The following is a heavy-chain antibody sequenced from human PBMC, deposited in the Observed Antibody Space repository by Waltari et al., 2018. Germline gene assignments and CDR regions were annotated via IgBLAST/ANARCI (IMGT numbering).Heavy chain of an antibody. D-gene: IGHD3-3*01. CDR3: ARVNYDFWSGYSAYFDY. CDR2: IYSGGST. Sequence: EVQLVESGGGLIQPGGSLRLSCAASGFTVSSNYMSWVRQAPGKGLEWVSVIYSGGSTYYADSGKGRFTIARDNAKNTRYLQMNSRRAEDTAVYYCARVNYDFWSGYSAYFDYWGQGTLVTVSS. J-gene: IGHJ4*02. V-gene: IGHV3-53*01. CDR1: GFTVSSNY.